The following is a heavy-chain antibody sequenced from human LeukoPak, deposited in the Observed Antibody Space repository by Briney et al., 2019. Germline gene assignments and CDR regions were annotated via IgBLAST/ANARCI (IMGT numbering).Heavy chain of an antibody. V-gene: IGHV1-2*02. CDR2: IDPDTGFA. J-gene: IGHJ4*02. CDR3: ARGHNVSPSFDY. Sequence: GASVKVSCKTSGYTSTDYLIFWVRQAPGQRLEWMGWIDPDTGFATYAQNFQDRVSMTRDTSITTAYMELSGLRSDDTAMYYCARGHNVSPSFDYWGQGTPVTVSS. D-gene: IGHD1-14*01. CDR1: GYTSTDYL.